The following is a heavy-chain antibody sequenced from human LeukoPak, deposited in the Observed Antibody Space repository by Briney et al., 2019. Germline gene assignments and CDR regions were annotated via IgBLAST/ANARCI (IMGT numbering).Heavy chain of an antibody. V-gene: IGHV3-33*01. CDR3: ARLGSGWSFDF. CDR2: IWYDGSNK. Sequence: PGRSLRLSCAASGFTCSSYGMNWVRQAPGKGLEWVAVIWYDGSNKYYADSVKGRFTISRDNSKNTVSLQLNSLRAEDTAVYYCARLGSGWSFDFWGQGTLVAVSS. CDR1: GFTCSSYG. J-gene: IGHJ4*02. D-gene: IGHD6-19*01.